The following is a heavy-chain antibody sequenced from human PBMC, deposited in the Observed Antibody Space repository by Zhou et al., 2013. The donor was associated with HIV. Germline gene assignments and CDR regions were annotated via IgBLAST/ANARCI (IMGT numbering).Heavy chain of an antibody. CDR1: GYTLTDLL. V-gene: IGHV1-24*01. CDR2: FDPEARET. J-gene: IGHJ3*02. CDR3: AIDRVLQQRLENTLAI. Sequence: QVQLVQSGPELKKPGASVKVSCKVSGYTLTDLLIHWVRKAPGSGPEWMGRFDPEARETTYSQKFQGRVTMTGDISTDTAYFEATRLTSDDTAMYYCAIDRVLQQRLENTLAIWGQGTLVSVSS. D-gene: IGHD6-13*01.